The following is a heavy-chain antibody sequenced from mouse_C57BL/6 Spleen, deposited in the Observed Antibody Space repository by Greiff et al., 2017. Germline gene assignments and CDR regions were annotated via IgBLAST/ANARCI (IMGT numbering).Heavy chain of an antibody. D-gene: IGHD2-5*01. CDR2: INPSTGGT. CDR1: GYSFTGYY. J-gene: IGHJ2*01. Sequence: EVQLQQSGPELVKPGASVKISCKASGYSFTGYYMNWVKQSPEKSLEWIGEINPSTGGTTYNQKFKAKATLTVDKSSSTAYMQLKSLTSEDSAVYYCARDYSNYDYFDYWGRGTTLTVSS. CDR3: ARDYSNYDYFDY. V-gene: IGHV1-42*01.